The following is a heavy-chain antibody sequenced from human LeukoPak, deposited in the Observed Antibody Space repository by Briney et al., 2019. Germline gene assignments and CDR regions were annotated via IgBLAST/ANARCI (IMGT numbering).Heavy chain of an antibody. CDR3: VKEDTEYGDY. CDR1: GFTFSSYE. CDR2: IKEDGSEK. D-gene: IGHD4-17*01. V-gene: IGHV3-7*01. Sequence: GGSLRLSCAASGFTFSSYEMNWVRQAPGKGLEWVANIKEDGSEKYYVDSVKGRFTISRDNAKNSLYLQMNSLRAEDTAVYYCVKEDTEYGDYWGQGALVTVSS. J-gene: IGHJ4*02.